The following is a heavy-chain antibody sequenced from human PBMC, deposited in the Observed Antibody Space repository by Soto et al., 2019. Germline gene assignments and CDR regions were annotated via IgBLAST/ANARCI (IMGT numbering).Heavy chain of an antibody. CDR2: ISYDGSNK. D-gene: IGHD3-3*01. Sequence: XESLTLACAASGFTFSSYAMHWVRQAPGKGLEWVAVISYDGSNKYYADSVKGRFTISRDNSKNTLYLQMNSLRAEDTAVYYCARDLTEGGLLRFLEWLLALDYWGQGTLVTVSS. J-gene: IGHJ4*02. CDR1: GFTFSSYA. CDR3: ARDLTEGGLLRFLEWLLALDY. V-gene: IGHV3-30-3*01.